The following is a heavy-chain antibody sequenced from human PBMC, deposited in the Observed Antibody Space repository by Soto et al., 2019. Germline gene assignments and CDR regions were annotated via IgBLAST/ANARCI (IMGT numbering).Heavy chain of an antibody. D-gene: IGHD6-19*01. CDR1: GFAFISYA. Sequence: RGSLRLSCAASGFAFISYAIHFFRHSPCKWLEWVAVISYDGSNKYYADSVKGRFTISRDNSKNTLYLQMNSLRAEDTAVYYCARDQDRYSSGWYSALDYWGQGTLVTVSS. V-gene: IGHV3-30-3*01. CDR2: ISYDGSNK. CDR3: ARDQDRYSSGWYSALDY. J-gene: IGHJ4*02.